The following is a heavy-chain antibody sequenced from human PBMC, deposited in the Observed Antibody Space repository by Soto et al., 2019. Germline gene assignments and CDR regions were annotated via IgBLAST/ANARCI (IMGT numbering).Heavy chain of an antibody. V-gene: IGHV3-23*01. CDR2: ISGSGGST. J-gene: IGHJ4*02. CDR1: GFTFSSYA. CDR3: AKDAPTEWFGELSSYDY. Sequence: GGSLRLSCAASGFTFSSYAMSWVRQAPGKGLEWVSAISGSGGSTYYADSVKGRFTISRDNSKNTRYLQMNSLRAEDTAVYYCAKDAPTEWFGELSSYDYWGQGTLVTVSS. D-gene: IGHD3-10*01.